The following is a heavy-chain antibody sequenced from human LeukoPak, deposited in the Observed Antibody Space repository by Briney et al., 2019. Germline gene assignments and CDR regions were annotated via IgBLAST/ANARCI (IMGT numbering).Heavy chain of an antibody. CDR1: GFTFSSYA. CDR2: ISGSGGST. V-gene: IGHV3-23*01. CDR3: SKTGYSSSWFLFDY. D-gene: IGHD6-13*01. J-gene: IGHJ4*02. Sequence: GGSLRLSCAASGFTFSSYAMSWVRQAPGKGLEWVSAISGSGGSTYYADSVKGLFTISRDNSKNTLYLQMNSLRAEDTAVYYCSKTGYSSSWFLFDYWGQGTLVTVSS.